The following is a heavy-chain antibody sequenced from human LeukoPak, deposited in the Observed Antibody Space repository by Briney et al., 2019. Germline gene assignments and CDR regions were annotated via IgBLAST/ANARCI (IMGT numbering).Heavy chain of an antibody. V-gene: IGHV3-7*01. CDR3: VGGSGWLTGDF. CDR2: IKQDGSEK. Sequence: GGSLRLSCAASGFTFSSYWMNWVRQTGKGLEWVANIKQDGSEKFYVDSVKGRFTISRDNVKNSLYLQMNSLRVEDTAVYYCVGGSGWLTGDFWGQGTLVTVSS. D-gene: IGHD2-15*01. J-gene: IGHJ4*02. CDR1: GFTFSSYW.